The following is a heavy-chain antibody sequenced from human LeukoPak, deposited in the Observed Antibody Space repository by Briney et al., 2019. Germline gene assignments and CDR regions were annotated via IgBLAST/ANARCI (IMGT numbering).Heavy chain of an antibody. CDR2: ISYDGSNK. CDR3: AKDTSIVGATSNDY. CDR1: GFTFSSYG. V-gene: IGHV3-30*18. J-gene: IGHJ4*02. D-gene: IGHD1-26*01. Sequence: GGSLRLSCAASGFTFSSYGMHWVRQAPGKGLEWVAVISYDGSNKYYVDSVKGRFTISRDNSKNTLYLQMNSLGAEDTAVYYCAKDTSIVGATSNDYWGQGTLVTVSS.